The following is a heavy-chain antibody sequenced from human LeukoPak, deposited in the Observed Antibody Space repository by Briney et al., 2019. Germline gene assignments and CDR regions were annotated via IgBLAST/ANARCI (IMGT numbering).Heavy chain of an antibody. Sequence: GGSLRLSCAGSGFTFSSYAMSWVRQAPGKGLEWVSTISGSGGAGTYYADSVKGRFTVSRDNPRNTLYLPMNSLRAEDTAVYYCVKDRGGSPFYGMDVWGQGTTVTVSS. V-gene: IGHV3-23*01. CDR1: GFTFSSYA. CDR3: VKDRGGSPFYGMDV. CDR2: ISGSGGAGT. D-gene: IGHD1-26*01. J-gene: IGHJ6*02.